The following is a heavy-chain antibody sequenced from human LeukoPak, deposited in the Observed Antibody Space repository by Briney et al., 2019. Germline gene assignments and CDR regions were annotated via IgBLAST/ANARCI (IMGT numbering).Heavy chain of an antibody. CDR3: ARGGYCSSTSCYTKPLDY. V-gene: IGHV4-39*01. J-gene: IGHJ4*02. CDR2: IYYSGST. CDR1: GGSISNRSYY. Sequence: SETLSLTCTVSGGSISNRSYYWGWIRQPPGKGLEWIGSIYYSGSTYYNPSLKSRVTISIDTSENQFSLKLSSVTAADTAVYYCARGGYCSSTSCYTKPLDYWGQGTLVTVSS. D-gene: IGHD2-2*02.